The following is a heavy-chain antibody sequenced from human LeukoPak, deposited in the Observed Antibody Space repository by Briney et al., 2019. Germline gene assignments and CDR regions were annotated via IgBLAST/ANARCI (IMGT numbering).Heavy chain of an antibody. CDR1: GYTFTGYY. CDR2: INPNSGGT. J-gene: IGHJ1*01. CDR3: ARDGDSSGYYLTKNVYFQH. Sequence: ASVKVSCKASGYTFTGYYMHWVRQAPGQGLEWMGWINPNSGGTNYAQKFQGRVTMTRDTSISTAYMELGRLRSDDTAVYYCARDGDSSGYYLTKNVYFQHWGQGTLVTVSS. D-gene: IGHD3-22*01. V-gene: IGHV1-2*02.